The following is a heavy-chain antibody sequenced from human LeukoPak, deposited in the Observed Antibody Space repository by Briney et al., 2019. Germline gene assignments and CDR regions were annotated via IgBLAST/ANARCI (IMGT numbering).Heavy chain of an antibody. J-gene: IGHJ5*02. CDR2: IDTAGHT. Sequence: GGSLRLSCAASGFTFSNYDMHWVRHATGKGLEWVSAIDTAGHTYYIDSVKGRFTISRENAKNSLYLQMNSLRAGDTAVYYCIRGGDGLDPWGQGTLVTVSS. CDR3: IRGGDGLDP. CDR1: GFTFSNYD. D-gene: IGHD3-10*01. V-gene: IGHV3-13*01.